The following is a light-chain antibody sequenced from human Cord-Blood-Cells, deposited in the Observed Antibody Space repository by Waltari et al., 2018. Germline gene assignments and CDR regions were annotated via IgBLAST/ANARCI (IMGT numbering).Light chain of an antibody. CDR2: EVS. V-gene: IGLV2-14*01. J-gene: IGLJ1*01. Sequence: QSALTQPAPVSWSPGQSITISCTGTSSDVGGYNYLSWYQQHPGKAPKLMIYEVSNRPSGVSNRFSGSKSGNTASLTISGLQAEDEADYYCSSYTSSSTYVFGTGTKVTVL. CDR1: SSDVGGYNY. CDR3: SSYTSSSTYV.